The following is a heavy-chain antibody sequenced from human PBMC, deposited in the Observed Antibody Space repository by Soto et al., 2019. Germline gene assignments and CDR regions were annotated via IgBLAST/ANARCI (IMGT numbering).Heavy chain of an antibody. D-gene: IGHD2-2*01. V-gene: IGHV3-74*01. CDR2: INTDGSGT. Sequence: EVQLVESGGGLVQPGGSLRLSCAASGFTFSSYWMHWVRHAPGKGLVWVSRINTDGSGTSYADSVKGRFTISRDNVKNMMYLQMNSLRAEDTAVYYCARDSSSGTPGIYYGMDVWGQGTTVTVSS. CDR3: ARDSSSGTPGIYYGMDV. J-gene: IGHJ6*02. CDR1: GFTFSSYW.